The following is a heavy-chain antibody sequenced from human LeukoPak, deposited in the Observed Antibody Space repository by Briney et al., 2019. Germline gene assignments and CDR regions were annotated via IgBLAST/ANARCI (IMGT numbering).Heavy chain of an antibody. CDR1: GGSISSSSYY. V-gene: IGHV4-39*07. CDR3: ARELGYYDSSGYSDAFDI. CDR2: IYYSGST. J-gene: IGHJ3*02. Sequence: SETLSLTCTVSGGSISSSSYYWGWIRQPPGKGLEWIGSIYYSGSTYYNPSLKSRVTISVDTSKNQFSLKLSSVTAADTAVYYCARELGYYDSSGYSDAFDIWGQGTMVTVSS. D-gene: IGHD3-22*01.